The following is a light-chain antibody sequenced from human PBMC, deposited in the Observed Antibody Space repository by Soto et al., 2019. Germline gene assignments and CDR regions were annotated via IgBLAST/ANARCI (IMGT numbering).Light chain of an antibody. CDR2: EGS. CDR1: SSDVGSYNL. V-gene: IGLV2-23*03. J-gene: IGLJ1*01. Sequence: QSALTQPASVSGSPGQSITISCTGTSSDVGSYNLVSWYQQHPGKAPKLMIYEGSKRPSGVSNRFSGSKSGNTASLTISGLQVEDEADYYCCSYAGSSTFAYVFGTGTKLTVL. CDR3: CSYAGSSTFAYV.